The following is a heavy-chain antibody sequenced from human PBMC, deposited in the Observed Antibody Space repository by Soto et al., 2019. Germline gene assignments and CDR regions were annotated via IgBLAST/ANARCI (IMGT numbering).Heavy chain of an antibody. CDR1: GGSFSGYY. Sequence: PSETLSLTCAVYGGSFSGYYWSWIRQRPGKGLEWIGEINHSGSTNYNPSLKSRVTISVDTSKNQFSLKLSSVTAADTAVYYCARAHPCRGGSCYSLSDYYFMDVWGKGTTVTVSS. CDR3: ARAHPCRGGSCYSLSDYYFMDV. V-gene: IGHV4-34*01. D-gene: IGHD2-15*01. J-gene: IGHJ6*03. CDR2: INHSGST.